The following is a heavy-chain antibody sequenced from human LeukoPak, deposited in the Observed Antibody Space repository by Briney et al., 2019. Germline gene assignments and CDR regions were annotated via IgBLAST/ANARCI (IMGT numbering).Heavy chain of an antibody. J-gene: IGHJ4*02. CDR2: FDPEDGET. CDR1: GYTLTELS. D-gene: IGHD2-2*01. CDR3: ATDVVPAAIPNY. V-gene: IGHV1-24*01. Sequence: ASVKVSCKVSGYTLTELSMHWVRQAPGKVLEWMGGFDPEDGETIYAQKFQGRVTMTEDTSTDTAYMELSSLRSEDTAVYYCATDVVPAAIPNYWGQGTLVTVSS.